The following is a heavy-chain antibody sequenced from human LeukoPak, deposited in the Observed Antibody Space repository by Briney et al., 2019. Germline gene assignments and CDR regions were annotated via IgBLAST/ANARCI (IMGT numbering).Heavy chain of an antibody. D-gene: IGHD3-10*01. CDR1: GFTFSSYA. CDR2: ISYDGSNK. CDR3: ATVEVRGVIH. J-gene: IGHJ4*02. V-gene: IGHV3-30*04. Sequence: PGRSLRLSCAASGFTFSSYAMHWVRQAPGKGLEWVAVISYDGSNKYYADSVKGRFTMSRDNSNNTLYMQMNSLRAVDTAGYYCATVEVRGVIHWGQGTLVTVSS.